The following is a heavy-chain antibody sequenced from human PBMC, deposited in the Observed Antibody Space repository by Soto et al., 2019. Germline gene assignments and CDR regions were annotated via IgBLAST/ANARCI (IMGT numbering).Heavy chain of an antibody. CDR2: ISAYNGNT. CDR3: ATDDIVVVPAAINYYYYGMDV. D-gene: IGHD2-2*01. J-gene: IGHJ6*02. V-gene: IGHV1-18*04. CDR1: GYTFTSYG. Sequence: ASVKVSCKASGYTFTSYGISWVRQAPGQGLEWMGWISAYNGNTNYAQKLQGRVTMTTDTSTSTAYMELRSLRSDDTAVYYCATDDIVVVPAAINYYYYGMDVWGQGTTVTV.